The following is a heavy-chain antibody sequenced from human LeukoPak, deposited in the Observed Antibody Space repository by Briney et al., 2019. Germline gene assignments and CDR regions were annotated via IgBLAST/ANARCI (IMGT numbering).Heavy chain of an antibody. V-gene: IGHV3-23*01. CDR3: AKLGGQEVHNYYVAV. CDR2: IIDNGYIT. J-gene: IGHJ6*03. CDR1: GFTFSSYA. D-gene: IGHD3-16*01. Sequence: GGSLRLSCAASGFTFSSYAMSWVRQAPGKGLEWVSGIIDNGYITYYANSVRGRFTISRDNSKNTLFLQMSSLRAEDTAVYYCAKLGGQEVHNYYVAVWGKGTTVAVSS.